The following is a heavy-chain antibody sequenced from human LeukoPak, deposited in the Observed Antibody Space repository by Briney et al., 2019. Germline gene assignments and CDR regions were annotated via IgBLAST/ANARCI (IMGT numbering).Heavy chain of an antibody. D-gene: IGHD4-17*01. CDR1: GFTFSSYS. Sequence: RAGGSLRLSCAASGFTFSSYSMNWVRQAPGKGLEWVSYISGTSSHIYYADSVKGRFTISRDNAKNSLYLQMRSLRAEDTAIYYCAHPSTPDYGGLDYWGQGTLVTVSS. CDR3: AHPSTPDYGGLDY. CDR2: ISGTSSHI. V-gene: IGHV3-21*04. J-gene: IGHJ4*02.